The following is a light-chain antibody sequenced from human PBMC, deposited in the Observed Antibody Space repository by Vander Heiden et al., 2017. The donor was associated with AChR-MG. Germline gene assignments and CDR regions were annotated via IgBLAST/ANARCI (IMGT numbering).Light chain of an antibody. CDR2: ASS. J-gene: IGKJ1*01. Sequence: DIQMTQFPSSLSASAGDRVTITCRASQNIFTYLNWYQQEPGKAPQLLIYASSSLQSGVPSRFNGSGSGTEFTLTISSLQPEDIATYYCQQTYSSPWTFGQGTKVEVK. CDR3: QQTYSSPWT. V-gene: IGKV1-39*01. CDR1: QNIFTY.